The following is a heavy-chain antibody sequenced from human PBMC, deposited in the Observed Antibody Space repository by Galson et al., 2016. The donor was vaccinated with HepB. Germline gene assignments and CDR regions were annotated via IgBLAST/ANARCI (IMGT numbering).Heavy chain of an antibody. CDR3: ARSGTSTSWLYYYYGMDV. J-gene: IGHJ6*02. CDR2: IYYSGST. D-gene: IGHD2-2*01. CDR1: GFTFGDYA. V-gene: IGHV4-59*01. Sequence: LRLSCAASGFTFGDYAMSWFRQAPGKGLEWIGYIYYSGSTNYNPSLKSRVTMSLDISKDQFSLKLSSVTAADTAVYYCARSGTSTSWLYYYYGMDVWGQGTTVTVSS.